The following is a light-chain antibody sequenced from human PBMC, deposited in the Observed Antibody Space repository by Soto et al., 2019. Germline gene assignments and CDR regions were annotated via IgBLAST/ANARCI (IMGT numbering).Light chain of an antibody. CDR3: QQYNNWPPST. Sequence: EIVMTQSPVTLSVSPGERATLSCRASQSVSNHLAWYQQKPGQAPRLLIYGASTRAIGIPARFSGSGSGTEFTLTISSLQSEDFVVYYCQQYNNWPPSTFGQGTKLEIK. V-gene: IGKV3-15*01. J-gene: IGKJ2*02. CDR1: QSVSNH. CDR2: GAS.